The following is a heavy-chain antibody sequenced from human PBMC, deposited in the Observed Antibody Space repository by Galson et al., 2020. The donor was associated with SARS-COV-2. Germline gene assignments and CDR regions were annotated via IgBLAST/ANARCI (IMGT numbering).Heavy chain of an antibody. CDR3: ARGSIAAAGYYFDY. J-gene: IGHJ4*02. D-gene: IGHD6-13*01. CDR2: TYYSGST. V-gene: IGHV4-39*01. CDR1: GGSISSSSYY. Sequence: SETLSLTCTVSGGSISSSSYYWGWIRQPPGKGLEWIGSTYYSGSTYYNPSLKSRVTISVDTSKNQFSLELSSVTAADTAVYYCARGSIAAAGYYFDYWGQGTLVTVSS.